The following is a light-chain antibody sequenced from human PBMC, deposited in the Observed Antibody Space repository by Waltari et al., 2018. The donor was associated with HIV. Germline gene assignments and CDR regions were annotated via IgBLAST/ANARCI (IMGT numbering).Light chain of an antibody. V-gene: IGLV1-44*01. Sequence: QSVLTQPPSASGTPGQRVTISCSGRNSNIGSNTVNGYQQLPGTAPKLLIYGNTQRPSGVPDRFSGSKSGTSASLAISGLQSEDEADYYCAAWDDSLNGEVVFGGGTKLTVL. J-gene: IGLJ2*01. CDR3: AAWDDSLNGEVV. CDR2: GNT. CDR1: NSNIGSNT.